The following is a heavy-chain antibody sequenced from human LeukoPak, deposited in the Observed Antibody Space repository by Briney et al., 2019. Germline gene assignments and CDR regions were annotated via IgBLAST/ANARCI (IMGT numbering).Heavy chain of an antibody. CDR1: GFTFRSYA. Sequence: GSLRLSCAASGFTFRSYAMHWVRQAPGKGLEWVALISYDGSNKYYSDSVKGRFTISRDNSKNTLYLQMNSLRAEDTAVYYCASHPYYYDSSGAFDIWGQGTVVTVSS. CDR2: ISYDGSNK. J-gene: IGHJ3*02. V-gene: IGHV3-30*04. D-gene: IGHD3-22*01. CDR3: ASHPYYYDSSGAFDI.